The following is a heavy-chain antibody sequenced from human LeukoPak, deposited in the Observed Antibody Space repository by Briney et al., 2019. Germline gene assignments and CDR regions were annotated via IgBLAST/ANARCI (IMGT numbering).Heavy chain of an antibody. Sequence: SGGSLRLPCAASGFTFSSYAMHWVRQAPGKGLEWVAVISYDGSNKYYADSVKGRFTISRDNSKNTLYLQMNSLRAEDTAVYYCARDSAPSTLVLSSYYFDYWGQGTLVTVSS. D-gene: IGHD6-13*01. J-gene: IGHJ4*02. CDR1: GFTFSSYA. CDR3: ARDSAPSTLVLSSYYFDY. CDR2: ISYDGSNK. V-gene: IGHV3-30-3*01.